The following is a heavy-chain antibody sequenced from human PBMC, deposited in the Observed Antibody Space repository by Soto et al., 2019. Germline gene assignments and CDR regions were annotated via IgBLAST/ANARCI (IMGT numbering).Heavy chain of an antibody. D-gene: IGHD3-9*01. V-gene: IGHV3-21*01. CDR1: GFTFSSYS. CDR3: ARDLPVANYDILTGYYKEASWFDP. CDR2: ISSSSSYI. Sequence: PGGSLRLSCAASGFTFSSYSMNWVRQAPGKGLEWVSSISSSSSYIYYADSVKGRFTISRDNAKNSLYLQMNSLRAEDTAVYYCARDLPVANYDILTGYYKEASWFDPWGQGTLVTVSS. J-gene: IGHJ5*02.